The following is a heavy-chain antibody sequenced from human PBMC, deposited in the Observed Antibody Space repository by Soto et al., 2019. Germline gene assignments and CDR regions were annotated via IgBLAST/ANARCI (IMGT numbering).Heavy chain of an antibody. J-gene: IGHJ4*02. CDR1: GFTVSSNY. CDR2: IYSGGST. Sequence: EVQLVESGGGLVQPGGSLRLSCAASGFTVSSNYMSWVRQAPGKGLEWVSVIYSGGSTYYADSVKGRFTISRDNSKNTLYLQMNSRRAEDTAVYYGARASPPPYGRCWYRFGPDNYWGQGTLVTVSS. CDR3: ARASPPPYGRCWYRFGPDNY. V-gene: IGHV3-66*01. D-gene: IGHD6-13*01.